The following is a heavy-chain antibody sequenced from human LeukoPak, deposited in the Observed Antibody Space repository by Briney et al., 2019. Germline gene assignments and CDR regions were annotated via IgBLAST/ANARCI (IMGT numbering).Heavy chain of an antibody. J-gene: IGHJ4*02. D-gene: IGHD4-17*01. Sequence: KPSETLSLTCAVYGGSFSGYFWIWIRQPPGKGLEWIGEINHSGSTNYNPSLKSRVTISVDTSKNQFSLKLSSVTAADTAVYYCARGTITTVTDSWGPGTLVTVSS. CDR3: ARGTITTVTDS. CDR2: INHSGST. CDR1: GGSFSGYF. V-gene: IGHV4-34*01.